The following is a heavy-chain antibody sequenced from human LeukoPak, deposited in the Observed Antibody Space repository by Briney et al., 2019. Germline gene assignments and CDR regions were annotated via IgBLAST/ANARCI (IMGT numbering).Heavy chain of an antibody. Sequence: PSETLSLTCTVSGGSISSYYWSWIRQPPGKGLEWIGYIYYSGSTNYNPSLKSRVTISVDTSKNHFSLKLSSVTAADTAVYYCARGGFLDPFDPWGQGTLLTVSS. V-gene: IGHV4-59*01. J-gene: IGHJ5*02. CDR1: GGSISSYY. D-gene: IGHD1-1*01. CDR2: IYYSGST. CDR3: ARGGFLDPFDP.